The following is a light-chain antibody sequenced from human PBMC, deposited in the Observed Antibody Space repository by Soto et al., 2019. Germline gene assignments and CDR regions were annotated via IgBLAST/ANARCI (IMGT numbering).Light chain of an antibody. Sequence: QSALTQPPSASGSPGQSVTISCTGTSSDVGGYKYVSWYQQHPGKAPKLMIYEVSKLPPGVPDRFSGSKSGNTASLTVSGLQAEDEADYYCSSYAGSILGVFGGGTKLTVL. CDR2: EVS. CDR3: SSYAGSILGV. V-gene: IGLV2-8*01. CDR1: SSDVGGYKY. J-gene: IGLJ3*02.